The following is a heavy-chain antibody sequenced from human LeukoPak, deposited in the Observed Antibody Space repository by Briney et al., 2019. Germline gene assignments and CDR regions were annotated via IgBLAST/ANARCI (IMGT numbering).Heavy chain of an antibody. V-gene: IGHV3-30*18. Sequence: GGSLRLSCAASVFIFSTYGMHWVRQAPGKGLEGVAVISHYGSNEFYADSVKGRFSISRDNSKNTQYLQMNSLRAEDTAVYYCAKSAHSSWYGALDNWGQGTLVTVSS. J-gene: IGHJ4*02. CDR2: ISHYGSNE. CDR1: VFIFSTYG. D-gene: IGHD6-13*01. CDR3: AKSAHSSWYGALDN.